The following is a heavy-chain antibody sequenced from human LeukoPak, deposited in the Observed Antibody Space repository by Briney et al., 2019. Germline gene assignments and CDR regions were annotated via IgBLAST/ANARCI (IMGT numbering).Heavy chain of an antibody. CDR3: AREDRGYEFDY. J-gene: IGHJ4*02. V-gene: IGHV4-59*01. Sequence: SETLSLTCTVSGVSISSYYWSWIRQPPGKGLEWIGYIYYSGSTNYNPSLKSRVTISVDTSKNQFSLKLSSVTAADTAVYYCAREDRGYEFDYWGQGTLVTVFS. D-gene: IGHD5-12*01. CDR1: GVSISSYY. CDR2: IYYSGST.